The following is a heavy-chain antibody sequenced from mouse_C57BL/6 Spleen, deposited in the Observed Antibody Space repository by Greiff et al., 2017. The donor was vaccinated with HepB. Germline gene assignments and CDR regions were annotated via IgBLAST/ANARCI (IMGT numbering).Heavy chain of an antibody. J-gene: IGHJ1*03. CDR1: GYTFTSYG. V-gene: IGHV1-81*01. CDR3: ARYPLYGSSYWYFDV. Sequence: VQLQQSGAELARPGASVKLSCKASGYTFTSYGISWVKQRTGQGLEWIGEIYPRSGNTYYNEKFKGKATLTADKSSSTAYMELRSLTSEDSAVYFCARYPLYGSSYWYFDVWGTGTTVTVSS. CDR2: IYPRSGNT. D-gene: IGHD1-1*01.